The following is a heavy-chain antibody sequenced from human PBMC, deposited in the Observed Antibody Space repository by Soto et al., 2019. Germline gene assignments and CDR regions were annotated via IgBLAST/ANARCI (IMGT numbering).Heavy chain of an antibody. CDR1: GGSISSSSYY. D-gene: IGHD5-18*01. CDR2: IYYSGST. J-gene: IGHJ6*02. CDR3: SGGPGYSYGFGHYYYYYGMDV. V-gene: IGHV4-39*01. Sequence: SETLSLTCTVSGGSISSSSYYWGWIRQPPGKGLEWIGSIYYSGSTYYNPSLKSRVTISVDTSKNQFSLKLSSVTAADTAVYYCSGGPGYSYGFGHYYYYYGMDVWGQGTTVT.